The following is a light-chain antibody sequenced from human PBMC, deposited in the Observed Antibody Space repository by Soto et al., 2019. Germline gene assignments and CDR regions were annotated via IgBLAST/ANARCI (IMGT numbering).Light chain of an antibody. Sequence: IGMTQSPATLSVSPGEIATLSCRASQTIYSNVAWYQQRPGQPPRLLIYRASSRATGIPARFSGSGSGTEFTLTINSLQSEDFEVYYCQQYQNLWTFGQGTKVEIK. CDR2: RAS. CDR1: QTIYSN. CDR3: QQYQNLWT. V-gene: IGKV3-15*01. J-gene: IGKJ1*01.